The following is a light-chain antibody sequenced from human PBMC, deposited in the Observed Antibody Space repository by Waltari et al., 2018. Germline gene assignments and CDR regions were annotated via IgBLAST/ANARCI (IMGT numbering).Light chain of an antibody. J-gene: IGLJ3*02. Sequence: QSALTQPPSVSGTPGQRVPIPCSTSAPDNGSATVHLSQQLPGTAPKLLIFGNDQRPSGVPDRFSGSKSGTSASLAIRGLQSEDEADYYCAAWDKSLSGPVFGGGTKLTVL. V-gene: IGLV1-44*01. CDR2: GND. CDR1: APDNGSAT. CDR3: AAWDKSLSGPV.